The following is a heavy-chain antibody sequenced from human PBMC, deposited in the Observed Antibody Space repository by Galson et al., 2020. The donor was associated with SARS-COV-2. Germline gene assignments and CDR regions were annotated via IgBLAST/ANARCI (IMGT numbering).Heavy chain of an antibody. CDR2: IYYSGST. J-gene: IGHJ3*02. CDR1: GGSISSYY. CDR3: ARHQTSTIFGVVIISAFDI. V-gene: IGHV4-59*08. Sequence: SETLSLTCTVSGGSISSYYWSWIRQPPGKGLEWIGYIYYSGSTNYNPSLKSRVTISVDTSKNQFSLKLSSVTAADTAVYYCARHQTSTIFGVVIISAFDIWGQGTMVTVSS. D-gene: IGHD3-3*01.